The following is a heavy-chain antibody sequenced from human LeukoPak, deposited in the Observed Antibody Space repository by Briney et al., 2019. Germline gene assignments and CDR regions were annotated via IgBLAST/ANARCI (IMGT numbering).Heavy chain of an antibody. D-gene: IGHD2-2*01. Sequence: ASVKVSCKASGGTFSSYAISWVRQAPGQGLEWMGWISAYKGNTNYAQKLQGRVTMTTDTSTSTAYMELRSLRSDDTAVYYCARDGLCSSTSCYSYYYYGMDVWGQGTTVTVSS. CDR1: GGTFSSYA. CDR3: ARDGLCSSTSCYSYYYYGMDV. J-gene: IGHJ6*02. CDR2: ISAYKGNT. V-gene: IGHV1-18*01.